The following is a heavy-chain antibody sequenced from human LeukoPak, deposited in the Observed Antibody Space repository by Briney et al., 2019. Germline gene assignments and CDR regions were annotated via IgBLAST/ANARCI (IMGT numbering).Heavy chain of an antibody. CDR2: INHSGST. Sequence: PSETLSLPCAVYGGSFSGYYWSWIRQPPGKGLEWIGEINHSGSTNYNPSLKSRVTILVDTSRNQFSLKLRSVTAADTAVYYCARNGGSYSFDFWGQGTLVTASS. CDR1: GGSFSGYY. CDR3: ARNGGSYSFDF. J-gene: IGHJ4*02. D-gene: IGHD1-26*01. V-gene: IGHV4-34*01.